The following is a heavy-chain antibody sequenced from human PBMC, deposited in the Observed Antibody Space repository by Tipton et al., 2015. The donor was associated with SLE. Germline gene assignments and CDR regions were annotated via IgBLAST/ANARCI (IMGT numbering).Heavy chain of an antibody. CDR3: ARGYSGYGGCDY. CDR1: GYSISSGYY. J-gene: IGHJ4*02. Sequence: TLSLTCAVSGYSISSGYYWGWVRQPPGKGLEWIGSISHSGSTYYNPSLKSRVTISVDTSKNQFSLKLSSVTAADTAVYYCARGYSGYGGCDYWGQGTLVTVSS. V-gene: IGHV4-38-2*01. CDR2: ISHSGST. D-gene: IGHD5-12*01.